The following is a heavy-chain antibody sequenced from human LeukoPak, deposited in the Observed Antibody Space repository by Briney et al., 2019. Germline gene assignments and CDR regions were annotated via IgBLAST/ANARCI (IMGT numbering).Heavy chain of an antibody. CDR3: ARDRIPAYGADYYYYYGMDV. V-gene: IGHV1-2*02. CDR2: INPNSGGT. CDR1: GYTFTGYY. Sequence: ASVKVSCKASGYTFTGYYMHWVRQAPGQGLEWMGWINPNSGGTNYAQKFQGRVTMTRDTSISTAYIELSRLRSDDTAVYYCARDRIPAYGADYYYYYGMDVWGQGTTVTVSS. D-gene: IGHD3-10*01. J-gene: IGHJ6*02.